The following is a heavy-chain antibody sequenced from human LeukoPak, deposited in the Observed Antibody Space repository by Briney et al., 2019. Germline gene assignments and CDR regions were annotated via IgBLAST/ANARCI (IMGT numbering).Heavy chain of an antibody. CDR3: ARDRTVRGVIGSEGFDY. V-gene: IGHV3-66*01. Sequence: PGGSLRLSCAASGFTVSSNYMSWVRQAPGKGLEWVSAIYSGGSTYYADSVKGRFTISRDNSKNTLYLQMNSLRAEDTAVYYCARDRTVRGVIGSEGFDYWGQGTLVTVSS. D-gene: IGHD3-10*01. CDR2: IYSGGST. J-gene: IGHJ4*02. CDR1: GFTVSSNY.